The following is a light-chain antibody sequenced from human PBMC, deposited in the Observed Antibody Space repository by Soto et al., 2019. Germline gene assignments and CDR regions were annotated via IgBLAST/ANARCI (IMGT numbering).Light chain of an antibody. CDR3: QQYGSSRT. V-gene: IGKV3-20*01. J-gene: IGKJ1*01. CDR1: QSVSSSY. CDR2: GAS. Sequence: EIVLTQSPGTLSLSPGERATLSCRASQSVSSSYLAWYQQKPGQAPRLLIYGASSRATGIPDRFSGSGSGLDFTLTISRLEPEDFAVYYCQQYGSSRTFGQGNKVEIK.